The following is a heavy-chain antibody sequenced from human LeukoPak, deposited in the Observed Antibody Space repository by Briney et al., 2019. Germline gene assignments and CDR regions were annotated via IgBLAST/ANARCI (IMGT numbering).Heavy chain of an antibody. D-gene: IGHD2-2*01. J-gene: IGHJ6*01. CDR1: GFTFSGFA. CDR3: AKMEGHPLPKYHMGV. Sequence: PGGSLRLSCAASGFTFSGFAMSWVRRTPGKGLEWVSGISGSGDNTLYAASVKGRFTISRDNSKNTLYLEMNSLRAEDTAIYYCAKMEGHPLPKYHMGVWGQGTTVTVSS. CDR2: ISGSGDNT. V-gene: IGHV3-23*01.